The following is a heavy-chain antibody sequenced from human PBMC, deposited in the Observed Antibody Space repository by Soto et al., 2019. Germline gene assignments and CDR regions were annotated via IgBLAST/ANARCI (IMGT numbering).Heavy chain of an antibody. Sequence: ASVKVSCKASGYTFTSYAMHWVRQAPGQRLEWMGWINAGNGNTKYSQKFQGRVTITRDTSASTAYMEPSSLRSEDTAVYYCARGMRAWYNWFDPWGQGTLVTVSS. J-gene: IGHJ5*02. D-gene: IGHD2-8*02. CDR2: INAGNGNT. CDR3: ARGMRAWYNWFDP. CDR1: GYTFTSYA. V-gene: IGHV1-3*01.